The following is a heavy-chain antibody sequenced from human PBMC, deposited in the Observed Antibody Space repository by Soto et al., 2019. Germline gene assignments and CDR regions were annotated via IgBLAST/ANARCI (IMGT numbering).Heavy chain of an antibody. V-gene: IGHV4-34*01. J-gene: IGHJ5*02. CDR1: GGSFSGYY. CDR3: ARVKYYYGSGRPLNWFDP. D-gene: IGHD3-10*01. CDR2: IKHSGST. Sequence: TSETLSLTCAVYGGSFSGYYWSWIRQPPGKGLEWSGEIKHSGSTNYNPSLKSRVTISVDTSKNQFSLKLSSVTAADTAVYYCARVKYYYGSGRPLNWFDPWGQGTLVTVSS.